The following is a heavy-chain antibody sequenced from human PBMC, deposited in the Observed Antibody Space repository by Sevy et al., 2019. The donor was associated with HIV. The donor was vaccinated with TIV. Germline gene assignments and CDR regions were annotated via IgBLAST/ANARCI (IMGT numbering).Heavy chain of an antibody. CDR1: GYTFTSYG. J-gene: IGHJ4*02. V-gene: IGHV1-18*01. CDR3: ARGESYSSGWSSFDY. D-gene: IGHD6-19*01. Sequence: ASVKVSCKASGYTFTSYGISWVRQALGQGLEWMGWISAYNGNTNYAQKLQGRVTMTTDTSTSTAYMELRSLRSDDTAVYYCARGESYSSGWSSFDYWGQGTLVTVSS. CDR2: ISAYNGNT.